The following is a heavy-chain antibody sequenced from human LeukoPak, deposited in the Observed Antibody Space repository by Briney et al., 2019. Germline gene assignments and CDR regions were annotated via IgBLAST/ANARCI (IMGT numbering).Heavy chain of an antibody. V-gene: IGHV3-53*01. CDR3: ARDREVVTAKAQMDV. Sequence: SGGSLRLSCTASGFSVSSYYMTWVRQAPGMGPEWVSVLNTDGSTHYADSVKGRFTISRDNSKNTVFLQMNSLRAEDTAVYYCARDREVVTAKAQMDVWGKGTTVTVFS. J-gene: IGHJ6*04. CDR2: LNTDGST. D-gene: IGHD2-21*02. CDR1: GFSVSSYY.